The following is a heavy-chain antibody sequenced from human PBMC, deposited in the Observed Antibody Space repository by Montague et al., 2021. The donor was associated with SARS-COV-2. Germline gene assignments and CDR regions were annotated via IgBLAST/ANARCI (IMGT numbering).Heavy chain of an antibody. D-gene: IGHD4-11*01. Sequence: SETLSLTCSVSGDSISNYSWSWIRQSPGKGLEWMGYIYYSGSTNYNPSLTSRVTISVDTSKNQVSLKLTSVTAADTAVYYCARHLRVTTVTSHMYHYAMDVWGQGTTVTVSS. CDR3: ARHLRVTTVTSHMYHYAMDV. V-gene: IGHV4-59*08. CDR1: GDSISNYS. CDR2: IYYSGST. J-gene: IGHJ6*02.